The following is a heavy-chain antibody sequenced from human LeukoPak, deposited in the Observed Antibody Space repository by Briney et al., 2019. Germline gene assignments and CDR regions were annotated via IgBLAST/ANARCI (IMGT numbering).Heavy chain of an antibody. CDR1: GFAFSSYI. J-gene: IGHJ3*02. Sequence: GSLRLSCAASGFAFSSYIMNWVRQLPGKGLEWIGSIYYSGSTYYNPSLKSRVTISVDTSKNQFSLKLSSVTAADTAVYYCARLRDSSGWYLGIHAFDIWGQGTMVTVSS. V-gene: IGHV4-39*07. CDR2: IYYSGST. D-gene: IGHD6-19*01. CDR3: ARLRDSSGWYLGIHAFDI.